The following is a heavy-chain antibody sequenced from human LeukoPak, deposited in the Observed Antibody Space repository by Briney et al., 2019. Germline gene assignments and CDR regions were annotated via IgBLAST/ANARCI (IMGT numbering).Heavy chain of an antibody. CDR1: GFTVSSNY. J-gene: IGHJ4*02. Sequence: GGSLRLSCAASGFTVSSNYMSWVRQAPGKGLEWVSVIYSGGSTYYADSVKGRFTISRDNSKNTLYLQMNSLRAEDTAVYYCAREAGPSYSYGDWGQGTLVTVSS. CDR3: AREAGPSYSYGD. D-gene: IGHD5-18*01. V-gene: IGHV3-53*01. CDR2: IYSGGST.